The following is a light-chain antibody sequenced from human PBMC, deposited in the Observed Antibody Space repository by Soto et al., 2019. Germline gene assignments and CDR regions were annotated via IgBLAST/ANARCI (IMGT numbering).Light chain of an antibody. Sequence: DIQMTQSPSSLPAFVGDRVTITCRASQSISSLLAWYQQKPGKAPRLLIYDTSILESGVPSRFSGSGSGTEFTLTISSLQPDDFATYYGQEYNTFSYTFGQGTRLEI. CDR1: QSISSL. V-gene: IGKV1-5*01. CDR3: QEYNTFSYT. J-gene: IGKJ2*01. CDR2: DTS.